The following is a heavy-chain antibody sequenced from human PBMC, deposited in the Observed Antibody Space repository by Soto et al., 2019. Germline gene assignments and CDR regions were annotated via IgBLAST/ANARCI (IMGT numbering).Heavy chain of an antibody. V-gene: IGHV3-15*07. J-gene: IGHJ4*01. CDR3: TTDSYSSMVEVRFDY. Sequence: EVHLVESGGGLVEPGGSLRLSCAGSGFPFSNAWINWVRHVPGKGLEWVGRIKSRALGGTTDFAAPVRGRFAITRDDSRNVAYMQMNSLHTEDTAVYYCTTDSYSSMVEVRFDYWGHGTLVTVSS. CDR1: GFPFSNAW. D-gene: IGHD3-10*01. CDR2: IKSRALGGTT.